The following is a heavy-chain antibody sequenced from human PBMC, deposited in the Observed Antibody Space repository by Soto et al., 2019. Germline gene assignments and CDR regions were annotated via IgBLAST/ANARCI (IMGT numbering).Heavy chain of an antibody. CDR2: ISGSGGST. CDR3: ASGGSGWYYFDY. Sequence: GGSLRLSCAASGFTFSSYAMSWVRQAPGKGLEWVSAISGSGGSTYYADSVKGRFTISRDNSKNTLYLQMNSLRAEDTAVYYCASGGSGWYYFDYWGQGTLVTVSS. CDR1: GFTFSSYA. J-gene: IGHJ4*02. D-gene: IGHD6-19*01. V-gene: IGHV3-23*01.